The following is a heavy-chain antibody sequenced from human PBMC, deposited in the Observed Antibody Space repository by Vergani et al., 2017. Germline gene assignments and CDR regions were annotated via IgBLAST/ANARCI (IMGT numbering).Heavy chain of an antibody. CDR1: GGSFSGYY. Sequence: QVQLQQWGAGLLKPSETLSLTCAVYGGSFSGYYWSWIRQPPGKGLEWIGEINHSGSTNYNPSLKSRVTISVDTSKNQFSLKLSSVTAADTAVYYCAREAVGGLGDAFDIWGQGTMVTVSS. D-gene: IGHD2-2*01. CDR3: AREAVGGLGDAFDI. CDR2: INHSGST. J-gene: IGHJ3*02. V-gene: IGHV4-34*01.